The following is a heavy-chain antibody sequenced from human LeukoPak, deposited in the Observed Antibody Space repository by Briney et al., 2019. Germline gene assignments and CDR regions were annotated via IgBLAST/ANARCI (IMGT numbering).Heavy chain of an antibody. Sequence: SETLSLTCAVYGGSFSGYYWSWIRQPPGKGLEWIGEINHSGSTNYNPSLKSRVTISVDTSKNQFSLKLSSVTAADTAAYYCATTAIYDFWSGYYRLDPPRGWGQGTLVTVSS. CDR1: GGSFSGYY. J-gene: IGHJ4*02. D-gene: IGHD3-3*01. CDR3: ATTAIYDFWSGYYRLDPPRG. V-gene: IGHV4-34*01. CDR2: INHSGST.